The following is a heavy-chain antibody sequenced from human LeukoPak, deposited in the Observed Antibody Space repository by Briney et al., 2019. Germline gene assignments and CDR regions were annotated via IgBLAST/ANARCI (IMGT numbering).Heavy chain of an antibody. Sequence: PSETLSLTCTVSGGSISSYYWGWIRQPPGKGLEWIGSIYYSGSTYYNSSLQSRITISVDTSKNQFSLKLTSVTAADTAVYYCASDRSGLSFCFWGQGTLVTVSS. V-gene: IGHV4-39*01. J-gene: IGHJ4*02. CDR1: GGSISSYY. CDR3: ASDRSGLSFCF. D-gene: IGHD3-22*01. CDR2: IYYSGST.